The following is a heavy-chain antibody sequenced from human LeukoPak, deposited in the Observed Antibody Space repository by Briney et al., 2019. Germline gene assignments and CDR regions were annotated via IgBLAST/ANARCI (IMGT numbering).Heavy chain of an antibody. CDR3: ARDSGSGSYLPY. J-gene: IGHJ4*02. CDR1: GYTFTGYY. V-gene: IGHV1-2*02. CDR2: INPNSGGT. Sequence: ASVKVSCKASGYTFTGYYMHWVRQAPGQGLEWMGWINPNSGGTNYAQKFQGRVTMARDTSISTAYMELSRLRSDDTAVYYCARDSGSGSYLPYWGQGTLVTVSS. D-gene: IGHD1-26*01.